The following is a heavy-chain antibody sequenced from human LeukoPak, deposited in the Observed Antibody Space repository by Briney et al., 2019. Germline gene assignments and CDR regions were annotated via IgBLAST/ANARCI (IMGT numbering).Heavy chain of an antibody. CDR2: INPNSGDT. J-gene: IGHJ4*02. CDR1: GYTFTSYY. CDR3: GRRGGYYDY. Sequence: ASVKVSCKASGYTFTSYYIHWVRQAPGQGLEWIGWINPNSGDTNYAQKFQGRVTMTRDTSITTAHMELSSLTSDDTAVYYCGRRGGYYDYWGQGTLVTVSS. V-gene: IGHV1-2*02. D-gene: IGHD3-3*01.